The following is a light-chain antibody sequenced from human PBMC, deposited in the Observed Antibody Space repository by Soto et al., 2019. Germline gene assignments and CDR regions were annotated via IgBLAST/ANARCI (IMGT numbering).Light chain of an antibody. V-gene: IGLV2-8*01. CDR3: SSYAANNNLRV. J-gene: IGLJ1*01. CDR1: ISDVGGYNY. Sequence: QSALTQPPSSSGSPGQSLTISCSGTISDVGGYNYISWYQQYPGKAPKLLIYEVTKRPSGVPDRFSGSKSGDTASLTVSGLQAEDEADYYCSSYAANNNLRVFGTGTKVTVL. CDR2: EVT.